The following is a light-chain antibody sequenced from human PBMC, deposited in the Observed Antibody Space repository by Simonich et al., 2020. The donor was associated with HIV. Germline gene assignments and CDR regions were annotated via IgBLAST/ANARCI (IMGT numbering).Light chain of an antibody. Sequence: QSALTQPASVSGSPGQSITISCAGTSSGVGGYNYVSWYQQNPGKAPKLMIYDVSKRPSGVSNRFSGSKSGNKASLTISGLQAEDEADYYCTSYTSSSTWVFGGGTKLTVL. CDR3: TSYTSSSTWV. V-gene: IGLV2-14*01. J-gene: IGLJ3*02. CDR1: SSGVGGYNY. CDR2: DVS.